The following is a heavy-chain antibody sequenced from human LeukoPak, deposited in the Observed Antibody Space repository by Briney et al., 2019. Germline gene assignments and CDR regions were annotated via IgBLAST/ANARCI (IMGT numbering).Heavy chain of an antibody. CDR3: ARDIRLSPAIAAPTDNWFDP. Sequence: GGSLRLSCAASGFTFSSYSMNWVRQAPGKGLEWVSSISSSSSYIYYADSVKGRFTISGDNAKNSLYLQMNSLRAEDTAVYYCARDIRLSPAIAAPTDNWFDPWGQGTLVTVSS. D-gene: IGHD6-6*01. V-gene: IGHV3-21*01. CDR1: GFTFSSYS. J-gene: IGHJ5*02. CDR2: ISSSSSYI.